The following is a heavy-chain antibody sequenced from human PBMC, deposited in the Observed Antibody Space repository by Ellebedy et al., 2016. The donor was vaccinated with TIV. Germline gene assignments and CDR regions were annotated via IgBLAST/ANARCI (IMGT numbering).Heavy chain of an antibody. J-gene: IGHJ5*02. D-gene: IGHD2-8*01. CDR1: GFTVSNNF. CDR2: IYSGGDT. V-gene: IGHV3-53*01. Sequence: GESLKISXAASGFTVSNNFMSWVRQAPGKGLEWVSVIYSGGDTHYADSVKGRFTVSRDNSKNTVYLQMNSLRAEDTAVYYCAREKYLQWCRCGNRFDPWGQGTLVTVSS. CDR3: AREKYLQWCRCGNRFDP.